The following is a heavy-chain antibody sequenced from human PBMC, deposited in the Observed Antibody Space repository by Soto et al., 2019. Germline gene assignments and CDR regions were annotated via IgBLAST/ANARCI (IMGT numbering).Heavy chain of an antibody. D-gene: IGHD6-19*01. J-gene: IGHJ4*02. V-gene: IGHV1-3*05. Sequence: QVQLVQSGAEEKKPGASVKVSCKASGYTFTGYAMHWVRQAPGQRLEWMGWINAGNGNTKYSQKFQGRVTFTRDTSASAAYMELSSLSSEDTAVYYCARAVAVPADFDYWGQGTLVTVSS. CDR3: ARAVAVPADFDY. CDR1: GYTFTGYA. CDR2: INAGNGNT.